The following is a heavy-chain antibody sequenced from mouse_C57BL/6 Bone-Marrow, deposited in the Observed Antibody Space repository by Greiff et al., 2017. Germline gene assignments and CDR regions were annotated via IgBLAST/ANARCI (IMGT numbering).Heavy chain of an antibody. Sequence: QVQLKESGAELVRPGTSVKVSCKASGYAFTNYLIEWVKQRPGQGLEWIGVINPGSGGTNYNEKFKGKATLTADKSSSTAYMQLSSLTSEDSAVYFCARSTLYGSSSYYFDYWGQGTTLTVSS. V-gene: IGHV1-54*01. CDR1: GYAFTNYL. CDR2: INPGSGGT. CDR3: ARSTLYGSSSYYFDY. D-gene: IGHD1-1*01. J-gene: IGHJ2*01.